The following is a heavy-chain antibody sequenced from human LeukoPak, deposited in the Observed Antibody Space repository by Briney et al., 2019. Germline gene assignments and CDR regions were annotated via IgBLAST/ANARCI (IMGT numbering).Heavy chain of an antibody. CDR2: ISGSGDNT. Sequence: GGSLRLSCAASGFTFSSYAMSWVRQAPGKGLEWVSGISGSGDNTYYADSVKGRFTISRDNSKNTLYVQVNSLGTEDTAAYYCAKGSYYDSSGSFYFDFWSQGTLVTVSS. CDR3: AKGSYYDSSGSFYFDF. CDR1: GFTFSSYA. J-gene: IGHJ4*02. D-gene: IGHD3-22*01. V-gene: IGHV3-23*01.